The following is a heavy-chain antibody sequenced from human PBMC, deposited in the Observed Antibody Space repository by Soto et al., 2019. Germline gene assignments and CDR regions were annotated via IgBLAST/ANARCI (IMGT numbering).Heavy chain of an antibody. CDR3: ARDAPQGGRRDYFDL. V-gene: IGHV3-30-3*01. CDR1: GFSFNTYT. D-gene: IGHD3-16*01. Sequence: QVQLVESGGGVVHPGRSLRLSCAASGFSFNTYTMHWVRQAPGGGLEWVAIVSDDGSHTYYTDSVRGRFSISRDNSNSTLFLQINSPTAADTAVYFCARDAPQGGRRDYFDLWGQGTLVTVSS. CDR2: VSDDGSHT. J-gene: IGHJ4*02.